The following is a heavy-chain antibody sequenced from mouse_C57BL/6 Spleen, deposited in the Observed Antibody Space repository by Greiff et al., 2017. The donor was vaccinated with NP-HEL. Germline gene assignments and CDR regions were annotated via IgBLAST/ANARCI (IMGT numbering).Heavy chain of an antibody. CDR3: ARLIITTVVAPYAMDY. J-gene: IGHJ4*01. D-gene: IGHD1-1*01. Sequence: EVQLQQSGPELVKPGASVKIPCKASGYTFTDYNMDWVKQSHGKSLEWIGDINPNNGGTIYNQKFKGKATLTVDKSSSTAYMELRSLTSEDTAVYYCARLIITTVVAPYAMDYWGQGTSVTVSS. CDR2: INPNNGGT. V-gene: IGHV1-18*01. CDR1: GYTFTDYN.